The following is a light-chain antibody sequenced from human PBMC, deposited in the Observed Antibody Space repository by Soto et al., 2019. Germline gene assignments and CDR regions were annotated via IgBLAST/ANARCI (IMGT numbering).Light chain of an antibody. V-gene: IGKV4-1*01. CDR2: WAS. CDR1: QSVLYSSNNKNY. J-gene: IGKJ1*01. Sequence: DIVMTQSPDSLAVSLGERATINCKSSQSVLYSSNNKNYLVWYQQKPGQPPKLLIYWASTRESGVPDRFSGSGYGTDFTLTISSLQAEDVAVYYCQQYYSTPTFGQGTKVEIK. CDR3: QQYYSTPT.